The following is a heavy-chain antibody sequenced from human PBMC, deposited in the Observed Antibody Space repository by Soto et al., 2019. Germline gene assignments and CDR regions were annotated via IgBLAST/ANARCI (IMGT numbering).Heavy chain of an antibody. Sequence: SETLSLTCAVSGGSISSSYWWSWVRQPPGKGLEWIGEIYHSGTTNYNPSLKSRVTISVDKSKNQFSLNLSSVTAADTAVYYCAMRDGSFTYWGQGTLVTVSS. CDR2: IYHSGTT. CDR3: AMRDGSFTY. D-gene: IGHD6-13*01. J-gene: IGHJ4*02. CDR1: GGSISSSYW. V-gene: IGHV4-4*02.